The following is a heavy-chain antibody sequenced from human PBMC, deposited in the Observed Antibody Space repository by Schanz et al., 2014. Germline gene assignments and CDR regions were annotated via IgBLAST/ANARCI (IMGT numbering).Heavy chain of an antibody. V-gene: IGHV1-46*01. Sequence: QVQLVQSGAEVKKPGASVKLSCKASNYIFTKYYIHCVRQAPGQGLEWMGWMNPNSGNTGYAQKFQGRVTMTADKSTSTVYMEVSGLRSEDTAVYYCAKVDRTRYYAMDVWGQGTTVTVSS. J-gene: IGHJ6*02. CDR1: NYIFTKYY. CDR2: MNPNSGNT. D-gene: IGHD3-9*01. CDR3: AKVDRTRYYAMDV.